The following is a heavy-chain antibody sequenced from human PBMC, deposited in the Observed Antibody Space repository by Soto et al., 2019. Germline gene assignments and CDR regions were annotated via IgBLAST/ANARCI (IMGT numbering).Heavy chain of an antibody. D-gene: IGHD3-9*01. J-gene: IGHJ6*02. CDR3: ARTPIRYVDWYYNMDF. CDR1: GFALSTSGMC. V-gene: IGHV2-70*01. CDR2: IDWYDEK. Sequence: SGHTLVNPTQTLTLTCTFSGFALSTSGMCMSWIRQPPGKAMEWLALIDWYDEKFYSTSLKTRLTISKDTSKNQVIRTMNNMEPVDTATYYCARTPIRYVDWYYNMDFWGPGTTVTVSS.